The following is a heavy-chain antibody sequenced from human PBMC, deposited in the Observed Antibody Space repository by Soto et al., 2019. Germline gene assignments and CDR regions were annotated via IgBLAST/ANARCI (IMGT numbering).Heavy chain of an antibody. Sequence: EVQLLESGGGLVQPGGSLRLSCAASGFTFSNYAETWVRHAPGKGLEWVSTISGSGGSTYYADSVKGRFTISRDNSKNTLYLQMNSLRAEDTVVYYCAKDQGSSWYEVDYWGQGTLVTVS. V-gene: IGHV3-23*01. CDR3: AKDQGSSWYEVDY. CDR2: ISGSGGST. CDR1: GFTFSNYA. D-gene: IGHD6-13*01. J-gene: IGHJ4*02.